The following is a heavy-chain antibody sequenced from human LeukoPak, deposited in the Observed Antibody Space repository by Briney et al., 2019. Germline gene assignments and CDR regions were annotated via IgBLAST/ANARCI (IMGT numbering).Heavy chain of an antibody. CDR1: GYSFTSYW. J-gene: IGHJ3*02. Sequence: GESLKISCKGSGYSFTSYWIGWVRQMPGKGLEWMGIIYPGDSDNKYSPSFQGQVTISADKSISTAYLQWSSLKASDTAMYYCASPTSEEWSPNDAFDIWGQGTMVTVSS. CDR3: ASPTSEEWSPNDAFDI. CDR2: IYPGDSDN. V-gene: IGHV5-51*01. D-gene: IGHD3-3*01.